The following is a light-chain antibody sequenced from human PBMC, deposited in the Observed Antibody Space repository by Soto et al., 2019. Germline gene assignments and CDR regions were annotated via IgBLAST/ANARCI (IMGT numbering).Light chain of an antibody. CDR3: QHYKESST. Sequence: DIQMTQSPSTLSASVGDRVTITCRASQSISSWLAWYQQKPGKTPKLLIYEATSSEIGVPPTFSGSGFRTEFTLTISSLQPDDFATYYCQHYKESSTFGQGTRLEIK. CDR1: QSISSW. J-gene: IGKJ1*01. CDR2: EAT. V-gene: IGKV1-5*03.